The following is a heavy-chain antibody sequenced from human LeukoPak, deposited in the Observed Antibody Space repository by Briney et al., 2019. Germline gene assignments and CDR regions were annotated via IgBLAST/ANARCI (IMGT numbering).Heavy chain of an antibody. CDR2: IYSGGST. CDR1: EFSVGSNY. D-gene: IGHD5-18*01. CDR3: AKARTRGYSYGSFDY. V-gene: IGHV3-66*01. J-gene: IGHJ4*02. Sequence: GGSLRLSCAASEFSVGSNYMTWVRQAPGKGLEWVSLIYSGGSTYYADSVKGRFTISRDNSKNTLYLQMNSLRAEDTAVYYCAKARTRGYSYGSFDYWGQGTLVTVSS.